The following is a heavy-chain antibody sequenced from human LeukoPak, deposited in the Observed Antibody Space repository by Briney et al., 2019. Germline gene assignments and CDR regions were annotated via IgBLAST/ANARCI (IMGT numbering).Heavy chain of an antibody. CDR3: ARGGSNFDY. Sequence: SETLSLTCSVSGASVSDGNYYWSWIRQPPGKGLEWIGYMFYSESTKYNPSLKSRVTISVDKSKNQFSLKVTSVTAADTAVYYCARGGSNFDYWGQGTLVTVSS. CDR2: MFYSEST. CDR1: GASVSDGNYY. J-gene: IGHJ4*02. D-gene: IGHD5-24*01. V-gene: IGHV4-61*01.